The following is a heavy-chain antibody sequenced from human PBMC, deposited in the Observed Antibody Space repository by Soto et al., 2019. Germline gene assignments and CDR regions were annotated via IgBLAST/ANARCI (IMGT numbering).Heavy chain of an antibody. CDR3: GKVLVGATGHSESDS. J-gene: IGHJ4*02. V-gene: IGHV4-39*01. CDR1: GGSIYRSGYY. Sequence: SETLSLTCTVSGGSIYRSGYYWGWIRQPPGRGLEWIGNIDYNGVTYSNPSLKSRVTISRDTSKNQFSLKLTSVTAADTALYYCGKVLVGATGHSESDSWGPGTLVTVSS. CDR2: IDYNGVT. D-gene: IGHD2-15*01.